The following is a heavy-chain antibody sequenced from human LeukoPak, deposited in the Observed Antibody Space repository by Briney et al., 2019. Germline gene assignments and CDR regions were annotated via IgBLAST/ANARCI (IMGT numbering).Heavy chain of an antibody. CDR1: GFTFSSYG. CDR3: ARVPYDFWSGYYYFDY. Sequence: GGSLRLSCAASGFTFSSYGMHWVRQAPGKGLEWVAVIWYDGSNKYYADSVKGRFTISRDNSKNTLYLQMNSLRAEDTAVYYCARVPYDFWSGYYYFDYWGQGTLVTVSS. V-gene: IGHV3-33*01. D-gene: IGHD3-3*01. J-gene: IGHJ4*02. CDR2: IWYDGSNK.